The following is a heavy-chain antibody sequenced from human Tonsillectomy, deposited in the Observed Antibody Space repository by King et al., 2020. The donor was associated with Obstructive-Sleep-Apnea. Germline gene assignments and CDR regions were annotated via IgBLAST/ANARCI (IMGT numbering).Heavy chain of an antibody. V-gene: IGHV3-66*01. CDR2: IYSGGST. J-gene: IGHJ3*02. CDR3: ARDLKGWFFGGENAFDI. Sequence: VQLVESGGGLVQPGGSLRLSCAASGFTVSSNYMSWVRQAPGKGLEWVSVIYSGGSTYYADSVKGRLTISRDPSKNTLYLQMNSLRAEDTAVYYCARDLKGWFFGGENAFDIWGQGTMVTVSS. D-gene: IGHD2-15*01. CDR1: GFTVSSNY.